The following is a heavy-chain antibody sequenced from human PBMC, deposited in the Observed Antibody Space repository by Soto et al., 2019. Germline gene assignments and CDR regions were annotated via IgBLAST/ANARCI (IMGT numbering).Heavy chain of an antibody. D-gene: IGHD6-13*01. J-gene: IGHJ6*02. CDR3: ARDVVAGGYYYGMDV. V-gene: IGHV1-2*02. CDR2: INPNSGDT. Sequence: ASVKVSCKASGYTFSGYYMQWVRQAPGQGLEWMGWINPNSGDTNYAQKFQGRVTMTRDTSISTAYMELSRLTSADTAVYWCARDVVAGGYYYGMDVWGQGTTVTVS. CDR1: GYTFSGYY.